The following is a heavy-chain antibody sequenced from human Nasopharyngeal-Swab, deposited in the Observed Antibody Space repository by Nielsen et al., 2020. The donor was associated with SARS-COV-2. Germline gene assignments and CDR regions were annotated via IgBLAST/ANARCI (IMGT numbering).Heavy chain of an antibody. V-gene: IGHV1-24*01. CDR3: TTVAGSYGRFDY. CDR2: FDPEDGET. Sequence: ASVNVSCQVSGYTLTELSMHWVRQAPGKGLEWVGGFDPEDGETIYAQKFQGRVTMTEDTSTDTAYMELSSLTSEDTAVYYCTTVAGSYGRFDYWGQGTLVTVSS. J-gene: IGHJ4*02. D-gene: IGHD1-26*01. CDR1: GYTLTELS.